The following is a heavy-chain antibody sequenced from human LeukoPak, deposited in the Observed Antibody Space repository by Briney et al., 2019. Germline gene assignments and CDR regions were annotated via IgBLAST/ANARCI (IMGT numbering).Heavy chain of an antibody. V-gene: IGHV1-18*01. CDR3: AREGSLAFDP. J-gene: IGHJ5*02. CDR2: IRVYNGNT. Sequence: ASVTVSCKASGGTFSSYAISWVRQAPGQGLEWMGWIRVYNGNTNYAQNFQGRVTMTTDTSTSTAYMELRSLRSDDTAVYYCAREGSLAFDPWGQGTLVTVSS. CDR1: GGTFSSYA.